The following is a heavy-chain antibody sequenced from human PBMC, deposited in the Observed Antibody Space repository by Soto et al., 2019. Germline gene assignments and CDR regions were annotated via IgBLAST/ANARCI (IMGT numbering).Heavy chain of an antibody. CDR2: IHPTDGST. J-gene: IGHJ4*02. Sequence: QVQLVQSGAEVKEPGASVKVSCKASGYNFASNHMHWVRQIPGQGLEWMGIIHPTDGSTSYAQRFRGRITLTRDAPTNTDYMELRGLTSEDTAVYYCGRDRFGSWTFDYWGQGTLLTVSS. CDR3: GRDRFGSWTFDY. V-gene: IGHV1-46*01. CDR1: GYNFASNH. D-gene: IGHD6-13*01.